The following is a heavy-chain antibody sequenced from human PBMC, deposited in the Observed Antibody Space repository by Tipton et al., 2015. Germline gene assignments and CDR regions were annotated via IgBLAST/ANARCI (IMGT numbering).Heavy chain of an antibody. D-gene: IGHD3-22*01. V-gene: IGHV4-61*01. CDR3: ARQAYFDNSGYVFDY. CDR2: IFHSGST. CDR1: GGSVTSNNYF. Sequence: TLSLTCSVSGGSVTSNNYFWSWIRQPPGKGLVWIGYIFHSGSTSYNPSLRSRVTISVDMSKNQFSLKLTSVTAADTAVYYCARQAYFDNSGYVFDYWGQGTLVTVSS. J-gene: IGHJ4*02.